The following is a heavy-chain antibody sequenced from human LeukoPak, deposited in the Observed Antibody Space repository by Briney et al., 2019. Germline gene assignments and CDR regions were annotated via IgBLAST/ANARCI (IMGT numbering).Heavy chain of an antibody. CDR1: GFTFSSYE. CDR3: TRRAPSHDFDS. Sequence: GGSLRLSCAASGFTFSSYEMNWVRQAPGKGLEWVSAINAASNVIYYAESVKGRFTISRDNAKNSLFLQMNGLRPEDTAVYYCTRRAPSHDFDSWGQGTLVTVPS. V-gene: IGHV3-21*01. J-gene: IGHJ4*02. CDR2: INAASNVI.